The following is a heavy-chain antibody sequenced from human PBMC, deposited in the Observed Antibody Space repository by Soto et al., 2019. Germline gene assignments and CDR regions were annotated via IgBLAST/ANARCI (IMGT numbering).Heavy chain of an antibody. CDR1: GFTFRIYA. D-gene: IGHD6-19*01. J-gene: IGHJ6*02. CDR3: CRGDREGMAVWVVARPDECGVDV. CDR2: ISYDGSNK. V-gene: IGHV3-30*14. Sequence: QVHLVESGGGVVQPGRSLRLSCAASGFTFRIYAMHWVRQAPGKGLECVAVISYDGSNKFYTDSVKGRFTISRDNSTKNPYLQIISRINDETAVEYCCRGDREGMAVWVVARPDECGVDVGGQGTTVTVSS.